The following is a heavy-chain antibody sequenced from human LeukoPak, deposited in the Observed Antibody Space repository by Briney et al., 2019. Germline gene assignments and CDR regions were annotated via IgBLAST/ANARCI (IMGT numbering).Heavy chain of an antibody. CDR1: GFTFSSYS. CDR3: ARLGKGYSGCDY. D-gene: IGHD5-12*01. V-gene: IGHV3-21*01. Sequence: GGSLRLSCAASGFTFSSYSMKWVRQAPGKGLEWVSSISSSSSYSYHADSMQGRFTISRDNAKNSLYLQMHSLGVEDTAIYYCARLGKGYSGCDYWGQGTLVTVS. CDR2: ISSSSSYS. J-gene: IGHJ4*02.